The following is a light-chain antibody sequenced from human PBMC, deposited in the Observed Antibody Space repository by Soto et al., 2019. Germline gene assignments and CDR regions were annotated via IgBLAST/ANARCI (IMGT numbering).Light chain of an antibody. J-gene: IGKJ1*01. CDR1: QTIRKY. CDR2: GAS. V-gene: IGKV1-39*01. CDR3: QQSYTTPRT. Sequence: DIQMTQSPSSLSASVLDIFTITFRASQTIRKYLNWYQQKPGKAPNLLIYGASTLQTGVPSRFSGSGSGTGFTLTISSLQPEDFATYFCQQSYTTPRTFGQGTKVDIK.